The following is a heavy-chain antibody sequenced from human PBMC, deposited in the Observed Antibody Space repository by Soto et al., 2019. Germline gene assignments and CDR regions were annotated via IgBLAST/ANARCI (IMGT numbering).Heavy chain of an antibody. D-gene: IGHD2-15*01. CDR2: IYYSGST. J-gene: IGHJ6*02. CDR1: GGSISSGGYY. V-gene: IGHV4-31*03. CDR3: ARILGNYYYGMDV. Sequence: SETLSLTCTDSGGSISSGGYYWSWIRQHPGKGLEWIGYIYYSGSTYYNPSLKSRVTISVDTSKNQFSLKLSSVTAADTAVYYCARILGNYYYGMDVWGQGTTVTVSS.